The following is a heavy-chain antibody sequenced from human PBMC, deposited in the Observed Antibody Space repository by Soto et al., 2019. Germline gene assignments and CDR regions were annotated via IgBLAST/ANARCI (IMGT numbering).Heavy chain of an antibody. CDR1: GGSISSYY. J-gene: IGHJ4*02. CDR3: AGSFPHGAAAGTRFDY. D-gene: IGHD6-13*01. CDR2: IYYSGST. Sequence: SETLSLTCTVSGGSISSYYWSWIRQPPGKGLEWIGYIYYSGSTNYNPSLKSRVTISVDTSKNQFSLKLSSVTAADMAVYYCAGSFPHGAAAGTRFDYWGQGTLVTV. V-gene: IGHV4-59*01.